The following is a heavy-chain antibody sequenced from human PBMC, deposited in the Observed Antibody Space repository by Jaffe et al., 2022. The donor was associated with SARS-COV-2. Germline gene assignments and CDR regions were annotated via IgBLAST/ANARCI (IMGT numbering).Heavy chain of an antibody. Sequence: EVQLVESGGGLVQPGGSLRLSCAASGFTFSNYWMHWVRQAPGKGPVWVSRINTDGTYIHYADSVKGRFTISRDNVKNTLSLQMEGLRAEDTAIYYCTRDSYDSNYYYGMDVWGQGTTVTVSS. J-gene: IGHJ6*02. V-gene: IGHV3-74*01. CDR3: TRDSYDSNYYYGMDV. D-gene: IGHD5-12*01. CDR2: INTDGTYI. CDR1: GFTFSNYW.